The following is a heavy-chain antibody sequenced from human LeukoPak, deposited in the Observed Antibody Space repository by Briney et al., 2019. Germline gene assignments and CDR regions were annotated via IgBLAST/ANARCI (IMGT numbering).Heavy chain of an antibody. CDR3: ARDPITMVRGVIPHSDY. Sequence: SQTLSLTCTVSGGSISSGDYYWSWIRQPPGKGLEWIGYIYYSGSTSYNPSLKSRVTISVDTSKNQFSLKLSSVTAADTAVYYCARDPITMVRGVIPHSDYWGQGTLVTVSS. D-gene: IGHD3-10*01. CDR1: GGSISSGDYY. V-gene: IGHV4-30-4*08. J-gene: IGHJ4*02. CDR2: IYYSGST.